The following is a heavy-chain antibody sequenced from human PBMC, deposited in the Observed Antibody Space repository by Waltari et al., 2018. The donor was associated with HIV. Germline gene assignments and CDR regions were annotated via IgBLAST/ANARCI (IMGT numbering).Heavy chain of an antibody. CDR3: ARGGSSSSGYYMDL. Sequence: QVQLVQSGAEVKKPGSSVKVSCKASGDTFSNYAISWVRQAPGQGLEWVGGITPIFATANYAQNFQGRVTLTADESTSTAYMELSSLTSEDTAVYYCARGGSSSSGYYMDLWGKGTTVTVSS. CDR2: ITPIFATA. CDR1: GDTFSNYA. V-gene: IGHV1-69*01. J-gene: IGHJ6*03. D-gene: IGHD6-6*01.